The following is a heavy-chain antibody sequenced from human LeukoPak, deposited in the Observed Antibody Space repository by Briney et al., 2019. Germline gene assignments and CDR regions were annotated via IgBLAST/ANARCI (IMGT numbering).Heavy chain of an antibody. V-gene: IGHV3-30*02. CDR1: GFTFSDYS. CDR3: AKDNAYYYADY. D-gene: IGHD3-10*01. CDR2: IGYDGRNK. J-gene: IGHJ4*02. Sequence: GGSLRLSCAASGFTFSDYSMNWVRQAPGKGLEWVTFIGYDGRNKYYADSVKGRFTISRDNSKNTLYLQMNSLRAEDTAVYYCAKDNAYYYADYWGQGTLVTVSS.